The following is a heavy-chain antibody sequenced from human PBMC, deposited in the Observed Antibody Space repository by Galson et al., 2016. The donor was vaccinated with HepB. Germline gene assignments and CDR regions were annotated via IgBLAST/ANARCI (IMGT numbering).Heavy chain of an antibody. J-gene: IGHJ4*02. CDR2: NYYSETT. CDR3: AKAPFNRFHNAGSYPLFDY. D-gene: IGHD3-10*01. CDR1: GGSISSGDYY. Sequence: TLSLTCSVSGGSISSGDYYWHWIRQHPGRGLEWIGYNYYSETTEYNPSLKSRVTISIETSKNQFSLKLNSVTAADTAIYSFAKAPFNRFHNAGSYPLFDYWGQGILVTVSS. V-gene: IGHV4-31*03.